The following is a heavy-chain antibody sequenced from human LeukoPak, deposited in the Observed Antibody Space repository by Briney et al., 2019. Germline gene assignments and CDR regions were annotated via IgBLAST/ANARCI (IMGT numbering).Heavy chain of an antibody. CDR1: GYSFTSYL. D-gene: IGHD6-19*01. CDR2: IHPSDGDT. Sequence: SSVKVSCKASGYSFTSYLMHWVRQAPGQGFEWMGKIHPSDGDTNYAQRLQGRVTMTRDPSTATVYMEVSSLRSEDTAVYYCARDLHGGWTWDYWGEGTLLTVSS. CDR3: ARDLHGGWTWDY. V-gene: IGHV1-46*01. J-gene: IGHJ4*02.